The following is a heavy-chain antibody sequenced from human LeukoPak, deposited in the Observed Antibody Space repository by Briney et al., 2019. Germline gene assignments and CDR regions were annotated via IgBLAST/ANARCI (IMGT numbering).Heavy chain of an antibody. Sequence: PGGSLRLSCAASGFTVSTNYMNWVRQAPGKGLEWVSVIYSGGSTYYADSVKGRFTISRDNSRNTLYLQMSSLRAEDTAVYYCAKSPKSPAISMVRGVSNYNYYMDVWGKGTTVTISS. D-gene: IGHD3-10*01. CDR2: IYSGGST. CDR1: GFTVSTNY. J-gene: IGHJ6*03. V-gene: IGHV3-66*01. CDR3: AKSPKSPAISMVRGVSNYNYYMDV.